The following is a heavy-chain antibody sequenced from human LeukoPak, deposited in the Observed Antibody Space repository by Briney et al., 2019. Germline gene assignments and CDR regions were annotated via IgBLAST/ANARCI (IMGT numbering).Heavy chain of an antibody. Sequence: PSETLSLTCAVYGGSFSGYYWSWIRQPPGKGLEWIGEINHSGSTNYNPSLKSRVTISVDTSKNQFSLKLSSVTAADTAVYYCARGCSTSCYAYNYWGQGTLDTDSS. CDR3: ARGCSTSCYAYNY. V-gene: IGHV4-34*01. J-gene: IGHJ4*02. CDR2: INHSGST. CDR1: GGSFSGYY. D-gene: IGHD2-2*01.